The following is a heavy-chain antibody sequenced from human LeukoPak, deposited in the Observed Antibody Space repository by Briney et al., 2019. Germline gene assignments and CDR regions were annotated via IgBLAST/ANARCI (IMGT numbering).Heavy chain of an antibody. D-gene: IGHD3-22*01. CDR1: GGTFSSYA. J-gene: IGHJ5*02. CDR3: ARGSYYYDSSGYRGGNWFDP. CDR2: IIPIFGTA. V-gene: IGHV1-69*13. Sequence: ASVKVSCKASGGTFSSYAISRVRQAPGQGLEWMGGIIPIFGTANYAQKFQGRVTITADESTSTAYMELSSLRSEDTAVYYCARGSYYYDSSGYRGGNWFDPWGQGTLVTVPS.